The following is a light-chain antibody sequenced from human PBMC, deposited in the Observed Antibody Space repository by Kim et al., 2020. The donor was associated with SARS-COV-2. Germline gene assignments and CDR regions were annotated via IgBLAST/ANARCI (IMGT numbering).Light chain of an antibody. CDR1: YNY. V-gene: IGLV2-14*04. CDR3: NSYTDKSRNV. CDR2: DVN. J-gene: IGLJ1*01. Sequence: YNYVSWYQQHPGKGPKLMIYDVNKRPSGVSNRFSGSKSGNTASLTISGLQAEDEADYYCNSYTDKSRNVFGTGTKVTVL.